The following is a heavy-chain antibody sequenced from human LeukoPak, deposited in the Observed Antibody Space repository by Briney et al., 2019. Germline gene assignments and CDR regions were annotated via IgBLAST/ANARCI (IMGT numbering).Heavy chain of an antibody. Sequence: ESGPTLVNPTQTLTLTCTFPGFSLTSSGVSVGWIRQPPGKALEWLALIYWDDDKRYDPSLKNRLTITKDTSKNQVVLTLTNMNPVDTATYYCAHSLLVLYGDYVYFQHWARAPWSPSPQ. V-gene: IGHV2-5*05. D-gene: IGHD4-17*01. CDR3: AHSLLVLYGDYVYFQH. J-gene: IGHJ1*01. CDR2: IYWDDDK. CDR1: GFSLTSSGVS.